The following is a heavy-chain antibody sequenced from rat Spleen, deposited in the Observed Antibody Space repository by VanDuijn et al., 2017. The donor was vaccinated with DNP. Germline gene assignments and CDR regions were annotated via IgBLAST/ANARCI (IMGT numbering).Heavy chain of an antibody. D-gene: IGHD3-2*01. J-gene: IGHJ2*01. CDR2: INKDSRTK. Sequence: EVKLVESGGGLVQPGRSLKLSCAASGFNFNDYWMGWVRQAPGKGLEWIGEINKDSRTKKYNPSLKDKFTISRDNGQNTLYLQMPKLGSEDTVIYYCARGGIRAHPYYLDYWGQGVMVTVSS. CDR3: ARGGIRAHPYYLDY. CDR1: GFNFNDYW. V-gene: IGHV4-2*01.